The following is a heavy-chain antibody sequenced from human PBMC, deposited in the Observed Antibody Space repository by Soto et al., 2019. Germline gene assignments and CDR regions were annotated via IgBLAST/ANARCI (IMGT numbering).Heavy chain of an antibody. CDR1: GFTFSDHY. CDR3: PRGLLGGAPSYTFHGMDV. V-gene: IGHV3-72*01. Sequence: EVQLVESGGGLVQPGGSLRLSCAASGFTFSDHYMDWFRQAPGKGLEWVARSRNRVNSHTTEYAASVKGRFTISRDESKSSLYLQMNSLKIEDTAVYYCPRGLLGGAPSYTFHGMDVWGQGTTVTVSS. CDR2: SRNRVNSHTT. D-gene: IGHD1-26*01. J-gene: IGHJ6*01.